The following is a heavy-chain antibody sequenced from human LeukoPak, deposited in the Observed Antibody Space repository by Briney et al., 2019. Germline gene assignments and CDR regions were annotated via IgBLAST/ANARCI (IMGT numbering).Heavy chain of an antibody. CDR3: AREHSSGYYFDAFDI. Sequence: ASVKVSCKASGYTFTGYYMHWVRQAPGQGLEWMGWINPNSGGTNYAQKFQGRVTMTRDTSISTAYMELSRLRSDDTAVYFCAREHSSGYYFDAFDIWGQGTMVSVSS. CDR2: INPNSGGT. J-gene: IGHJ3*02. CDR1: GYTFTGYY. D-gene: IGHD3-22*01. V-gene: IGHV1-2*02.